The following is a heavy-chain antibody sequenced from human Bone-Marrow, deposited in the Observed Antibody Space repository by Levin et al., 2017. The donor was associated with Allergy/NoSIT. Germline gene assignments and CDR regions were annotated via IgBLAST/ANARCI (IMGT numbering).Heavy chain of an antibody. V-gene: IGHV3-11*01. J-gene: IGHJ6*02. CDR1: GFLFSDHY. CDR2: ISDGGSAK. Sequence: GGSLRLSCEASGFLFSDHYMTWIRQAPGKGLEWVSHISDGGSAKYYADSLKGRFTISRDNAKDSLYLQMNSLRVEDTAIYYCARVREDLWSGYYYHYGVDVWGQGTTVTVSS. CDR3: ARVREDLWSGYYYHYGVDV. D-gene: IGHD3-3*01.